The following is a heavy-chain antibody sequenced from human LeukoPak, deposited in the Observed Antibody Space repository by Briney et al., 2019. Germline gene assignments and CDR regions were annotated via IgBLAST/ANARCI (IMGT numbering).Heavy chain of an antibody. CDR1: GYTFTGYY. CDR3: ARGGTAMAPRPTMDV. CDR2: ISAYNGNT. Sequence: ASVKVSCKASGYTFTGYYMHWVRQAPGQGLEWMGWISAYNGNTNYAQKLQGRVTMTTDTSTSTAYMELRSLRSDDTAVYYCARGGTAMAPRPTMDVWGKGTTVTISS. V-gene: IGHV1-18*04. D-gene: IGHD5-18*01. J-gene: IGHJ6*04.